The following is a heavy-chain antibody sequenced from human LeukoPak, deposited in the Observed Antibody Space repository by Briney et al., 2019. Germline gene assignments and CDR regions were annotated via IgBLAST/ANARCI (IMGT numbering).Heavy chain of an antibody. J-gene: IGHJ4*02. D-gene: IGHD5-24*01. Sequence: PSETLSLTCTVSGGSISSYYWSWIRQPPGKGLEWIGYIYYSGSTNYNPSLKNRVTISVDTSKNQVSLKLNPVTATDTAVDYGAGGVEMATIIDYWGQGTLVTVSS. CDR1: GGSISSYY. CDR2: IYYSGST. V-gene: IGHV4-59*01. CDR3: AGGVEMATIIDY.